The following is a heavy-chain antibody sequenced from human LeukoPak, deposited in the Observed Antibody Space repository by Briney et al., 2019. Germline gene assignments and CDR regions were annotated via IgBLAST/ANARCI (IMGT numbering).Heavy chain of an antibody. V-gene: IGHV4-4*09. CDR3: ARGHSSSWYYSNYYYYYMDV. J-gene: IGHJ6*03. CDR1: GGSISSYY. CDR2: IYTSGST. D-gene: IGHD6-13*01. Sequence: SETLSLTCTISGGSISSYYWSWIRQPPGKGLEWIGYIYTSGSTNYNHSLKSRVTISVDTSKNQFSLKPSSVTAADTAVYYCARGHSSSWYYSNYYYYYMDVWGKGTTVTVSS.